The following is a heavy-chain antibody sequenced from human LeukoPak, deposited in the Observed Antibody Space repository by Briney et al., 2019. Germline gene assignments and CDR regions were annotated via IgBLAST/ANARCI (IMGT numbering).Heavy chain of an antibody. CDR3: ARETYQGFWSGYGGGNWFDP. D-gene: IGHD3-3*01. CDR2: IYYSGST. Sequence: SETLSLTCTVSGGSISNYYWSWIRQPPGKGLEWIGYIYYSGSTNYNPSLKSRVTISVDTSKNQFSLKLSSVTAADTAVYYCARETYQGFWSGYGGGNWFDPWGQGTLVTASS. V-gene: IGHV4-59*01. CDR1: GGSISNYY. J-gene: IGHJ5*02.